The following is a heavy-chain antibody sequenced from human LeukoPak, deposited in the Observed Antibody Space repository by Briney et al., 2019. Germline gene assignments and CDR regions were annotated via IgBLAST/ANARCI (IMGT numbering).Heavy chain of an antibody. CDR1: GDSVSSNSAA. CDR2: TYYRSKWYN. CDR3: ARAHTAMATRFDY. J-gene: IGHJ4*02. D-gene: IGHD5-18*01. Sequence: SQTLSLTCAISGDSVSSNSAAWNWIRQSASRGLEWLGSTYYRSKWYNAYAVSVKSRIPTNPDTSKNQFSLQLPSVTPEDTAVYYCARAHTAMATRFDYWGQGTLVTVSS. V-gene: IGHV6-1*01.